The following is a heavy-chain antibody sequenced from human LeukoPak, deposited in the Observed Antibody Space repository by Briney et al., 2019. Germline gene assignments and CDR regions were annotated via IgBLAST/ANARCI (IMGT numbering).Heavy chain of an antibody. J-gene: IGHJ4*02. Sequence: PSQTLSLTCTVSGGSISSGDYFWSWIRQPPGKGLGWIGYIYYSGSTYYNPSLKSRVTISVDTSENHFSLKLSSVNAADTAVYYCARLVPAATYYFDYWGQGTLVTVSS. CDR2: IYYSGST. CDR3: ARLVPAATYYFDY. CDR1: GGSISSGDYF. V-gene: IGHV4-30-4*01. D-gene: IGHD2-2*01.